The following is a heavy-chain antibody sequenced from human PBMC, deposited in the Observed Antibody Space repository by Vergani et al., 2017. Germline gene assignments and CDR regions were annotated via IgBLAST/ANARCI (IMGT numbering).Heavy chain of an antibody. CDR3: ARHGGSGNFYHLFDS. D-gene: IGHD3-10*01. J-gene: IGHJ4*02. CDR1: GGSFSTGGQS. V-gene: IGHV4-61*02. CDR2: SYTSGAT. Sequence: QVQLQESGPGLVKPSQTLSLTCTVSGGSFSTGGQSWTWLRQSAGKGLEWIGRSYTSGATNYNPSLRSRAIMSVDASKKQFSLKLNSVTAADTALYYCARHGGSGNFYHLFDSWGQGTLVTVSS.